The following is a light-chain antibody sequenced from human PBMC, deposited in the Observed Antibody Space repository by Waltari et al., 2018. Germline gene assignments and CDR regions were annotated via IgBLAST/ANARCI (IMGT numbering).Light chain of an antibody. CDR2: DVS. J-gene: IGLJ2*01. CDR1: SSDIGGYNY. V-gene: IGLV2-11*01. Sequence: QAALTQPPSVSGSPGQSVTISCTGTSSDIGGYNYVSWYQQHPDKAPKFMIYDVSKRPSGVSDRFSGSKSGNTASLTIPGLQAEDETDYYCSSYAGSNTVLFGGGTRLTVL. CDR3: SSYAGSNTVL.